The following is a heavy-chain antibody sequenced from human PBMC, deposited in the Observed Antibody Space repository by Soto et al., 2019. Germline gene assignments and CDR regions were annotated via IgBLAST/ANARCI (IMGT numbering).Heavy chain of an antibody. D-gene: IGHD3-22*01. CDR1: GGSISDGYY. V-gene: IGHV4-31*03. CDR2: ISYSGST. CDR3: ARRDRSGYSYWLDT. J-gene: IGHJ5*02. Sequence: QVQLQESGPGLVKPSQTLSLTCTVSGGSISDGYYWSWIRQHPGKGLEWIGSISYSGSTSYNPSLKGRLTMSVDRSKRQCALNLSSVTAADTAVYYRARRDRSGYSYWLDTWGQGTLVTVSS.